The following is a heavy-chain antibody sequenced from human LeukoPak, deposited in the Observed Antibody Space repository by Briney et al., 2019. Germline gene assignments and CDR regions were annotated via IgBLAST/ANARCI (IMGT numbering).Heavy chain of an antibody. V-gene: IGHV3-23*01. Sequence: GGSLRLSCAASGFTFSSYAMSWVRQAPGKGLEWVSAISGSGGSTYYTDSVKGRFTISRDNSKNTLYLQMNSLRAEDTAVYYCAKIGVAGIYFDYWGQGTLVTVSS. J-gene: IGHJ4*02. CDR1: GFTFSSYA. CDR3: AKIGVAGIYFDY. CDR2: ISGSGGST. D-gene: IGHD6-19*01.